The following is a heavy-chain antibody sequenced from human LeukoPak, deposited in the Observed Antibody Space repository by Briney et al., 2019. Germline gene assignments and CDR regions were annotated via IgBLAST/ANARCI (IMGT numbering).Heavy chain of an antibody. D-gene: IGHD3-22*01. CDR1: GFTFGNNW. Sequence: GGSLRLSCAASGFTFGNNWMHWVRQAPGKGLVWVSRINSDGRTTTYADSVKGRFTISRDNAKNTLYLQMNSLRAEDTAVYYCAMIKAGWGQGTLVTVSS. CDR2: INSDGRTT. V-gene: IGHV3-74*01. J-gene: IGHJ4*02. CDR3: AMIKAG.